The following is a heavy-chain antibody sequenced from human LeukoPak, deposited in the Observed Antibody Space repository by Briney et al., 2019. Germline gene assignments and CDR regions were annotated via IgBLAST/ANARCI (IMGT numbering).Heavy chain of an antibody. D-gene: IGHD3/OR15-3a*01. V-gene: IGHV3-23*01. CDR2: ISGSGGST. J-gene: IGHJ3*02. Sequence: GGSLRLSCAAAGFTFSSYAMTWVRQAPGKGLEWVSAISGSGGSTYCADSVKGRFTISRDNSKNTLYLQMNSLRAEDTAFYYCAKGRYWTPIWGQGTMVTVS. CDR3: AKGRYWTPI. CDR1: GFTFSSYA.